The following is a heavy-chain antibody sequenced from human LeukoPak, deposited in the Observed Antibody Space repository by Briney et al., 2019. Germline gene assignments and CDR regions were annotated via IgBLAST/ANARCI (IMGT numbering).Heavy chain of an antibody. Sequence: ASVKVSCKASGYSFTGHYMHWVRQAPGQGLEWMGWINPNSGGTNYAQKFQGRVTMTRDTSISTAYMELSRLRSDDTAVYYCAREARTVVRGVRTSYYFDYWGKGTLVTVSS. CDR2: INPNSGGT. CDR3: AREARTVVRGVRTSYYFDY. J-gene: IGHJ4*02. D-gene: IGHD3-10*01. CDR1: GYSFTGHY. V-gene: IGHV1-2*02.